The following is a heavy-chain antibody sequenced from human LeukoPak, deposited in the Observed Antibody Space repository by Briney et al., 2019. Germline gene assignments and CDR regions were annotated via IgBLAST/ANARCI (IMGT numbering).Heavy chain of an antibody. CDR2: ISSSGSTI. CDR1: GFTFSDYY. Sequence: GGSLRLSCAASGFTFSDYYMSWIRQAPGKGLEWVSYISSSGSTIYYADSVKGRFTISRDNSKNTLYLQMNSLRDEDTAVYYCARGTYSSGYYSIDYWGQGTLVTVSS. CDR3: ARGTYSSGYYSIDY. D-gene: IGHD3-22*01. V-gene: IGHV3-11*04. J-gene: IGHJ4*02.